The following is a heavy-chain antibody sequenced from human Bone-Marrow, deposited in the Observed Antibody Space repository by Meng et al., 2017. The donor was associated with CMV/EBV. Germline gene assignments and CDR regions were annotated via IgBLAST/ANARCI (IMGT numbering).Heavy chain of an antibody. CDR3: ASGVDFWSGYFGYYGMDV. Sequence: GSLRLSCTVSGGSVSSGSYYWSWIRQPPGKGLEWIGYIYYSGGTNYNPSLKSRVTISVDTSKNQFSPKLGSVTAADTAVYYCASGVDFWSGYFGYYGMDVWGQGTTVTVSS. D-gene: IGHD3-3*01. CDR2: IYYSGGT. CDR1: GGSVSSGSYY. J-gene: IGHJ6*02. V-gene: IGHV4-61*01.